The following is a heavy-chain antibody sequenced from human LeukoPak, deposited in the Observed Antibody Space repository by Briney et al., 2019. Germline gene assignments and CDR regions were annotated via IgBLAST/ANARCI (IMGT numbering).Heavy chain of an antibody. CDR2: IYSGGST. V-gene: IGHV3-53*01. CDR1: GFTVSSNY. J-gene: IGHJ4*02. Sequence: PGGSLRLSCAASGFTVSSNYMSWVRQAPGKGLERVSVIYSGGSTYYADSVKGRFTISRDNSKNTLYLQMNSLRAEDTAVYYCAREDTAMVSYNYWGQGTLVTVSS. CDR3: AREDTAMVSYNY. D-gene: IGHD5-18*01.